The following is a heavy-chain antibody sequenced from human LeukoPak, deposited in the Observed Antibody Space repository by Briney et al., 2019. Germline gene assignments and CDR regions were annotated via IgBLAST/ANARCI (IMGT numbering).Heavy chain of an antibody. CDR3: AKVSDSSSWFPGGAFDI. Sequence: GGSLRLSCAASGFTFSSYAMSWVRQAPGKGLEWVSAISGSGGSTYYADSVKGRFTISRDNSKNTLYLQMNSLRAEDTAVYYCAKVSDSSSWFPGGAFDIWGQGTMVTVSS. D-gene: IGHD6-13*01. J-gene: IGHJ3*02. CDR2: ISGSGGST. V-gene: IGHV3-23*01. CDR1: GFTFSSYA.